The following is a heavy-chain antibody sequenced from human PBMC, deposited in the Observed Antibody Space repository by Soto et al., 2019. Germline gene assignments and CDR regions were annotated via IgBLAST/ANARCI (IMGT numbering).Heavy chain of an antibody. J-gene: IGHJ4*01. Sequence: PWGALRLSCVGSGFTSSNNAMHWVRQAPGKGLEWVEFISYDSSEIFYADSVKGRFTISRDNPENTLFLHMNSPRADDTAVYYCAIARVADSSLDHWGQGILVTVSS. CDR3: AIARVADSSLDH. D-gene: IGHD3-3*01. CDR2: ISYDSSEI. V-gene: IGHV3-30*01. CDR1: GFTSSNNA.